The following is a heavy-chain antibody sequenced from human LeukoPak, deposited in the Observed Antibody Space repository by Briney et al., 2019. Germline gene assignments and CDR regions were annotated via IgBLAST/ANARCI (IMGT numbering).Heavy chain of an antibody. CDR1: GGSISSGVYY. D-gene: IGHD6-13*01. CDR3: ATSPYSSSWYGYYFDY. J-gene: IGHJ4*02. CDR2: IYYSGST. Sequence: PSETLSLTCTVSGGSISSGVYYWSWIRQHPGKGLEWIGYIYYSGSTYYNPSLKSRVTISVDTSKNQFSLKLSSVTAADTAVYYCATSPYSSSWYGYYFDYWGQGTLVTVSS. V-gene: IGHV4-31*03.